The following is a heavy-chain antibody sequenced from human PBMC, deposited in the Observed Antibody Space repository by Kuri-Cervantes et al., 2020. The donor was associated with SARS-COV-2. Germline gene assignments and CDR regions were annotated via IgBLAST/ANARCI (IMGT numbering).Heavy chain of an antibody. CDR3: AKDFWDIVVVPAPSFDY. CDR2: IYHSGST. CDR1: GGSISSSSYY. Sequence: ESLKISCTVSGGSISSSSYYWGWIRQPPGKGLEWIGSIYHSGSTYHNPSLKSRVTISVDTSKNQFSLKLSSVTAADTAVYYCAKDFWDIVVVPAPSFDYWGQGTLVTVSS. J-gene: IGHJ4*02. V-gene: IGHV4-39*02. D-gene: IGHD2-2*01.